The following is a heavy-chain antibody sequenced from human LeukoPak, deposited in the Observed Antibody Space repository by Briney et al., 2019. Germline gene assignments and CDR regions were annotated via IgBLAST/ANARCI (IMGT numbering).Heavy chain of an antibody. D-gene: IGHD1-1*01. CDR2: VFDSGST. Sequence: SETLSLTCSVSGASFSTNYWSWLRQPPGRGLEWIGYVFDSGSTNYNPSLKSGVTISVDTSTKQFSLRLSSVTAADTAVYYCARLYQQSKWKYYYYYMDVWGKGTAVTVSS. CDR3: ARLYQQSKWKYYYYYMDV. CDR1: GASFSTNY. J-gene: IGHJ6*03. V-gene: IGHV4-59*01.